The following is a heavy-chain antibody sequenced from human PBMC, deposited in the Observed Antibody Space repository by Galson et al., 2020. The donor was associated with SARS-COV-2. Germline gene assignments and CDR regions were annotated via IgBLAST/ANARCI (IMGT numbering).Heavy chain of an antibody. V-gene: IGHV2-70*11. J-gene: IGHJ4*02. Sequence: SAPTLAKPTQTLTLTCTFSGFSLSTSGMCVSWIRQPPEKALEWLARIDRDDDKYYSTSLKTRLTISKDTSKNQVVLTMTNMDPVDTATYYCGRVYSGYVGLDYWGQGTLVTVSS. CDR3: GRVYSGYVGLDY. D-gene: IGHD5-12*01. CDR2: IDRDDDK. CDR1: GFSLSTSGMC.